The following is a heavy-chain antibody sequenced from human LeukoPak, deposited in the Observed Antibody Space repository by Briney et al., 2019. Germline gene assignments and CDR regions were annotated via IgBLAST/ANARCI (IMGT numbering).Heavy chain of an antibody. CDR3: ALVAATPRGVYYFDY. D-gene: IGHD2-15*01. Sequence: SVTVSFTSSGCTFSSYAISWLRQAPGQGLEWMGRIIPILGIANYAQKFQGRVTITADKSTSTAYIELSSLRSEDTAVYYCALVAATPRGVYYFDYWGQGTLVTVSS. CDR1: GCTFSSYA. V-gene: IGHV1-69*04. J-gene: IGHJ4*02. CDR2: IIPILGIA.